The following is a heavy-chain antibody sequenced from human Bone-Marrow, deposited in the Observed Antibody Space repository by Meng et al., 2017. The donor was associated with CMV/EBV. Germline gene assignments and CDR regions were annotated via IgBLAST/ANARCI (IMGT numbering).Heavy chain of an antibody. D-gene: IGHD5-18*01. V-gene: IGHV3-33*01. Sequence: GESLKISCAASGFTFSSYGMHWVRQAPGKGLEWVAVIWYDGSNKYYADSVKGRFTISRDNSKNTLYLQMNSLRAEDTAVYYCASGTAMVPSYYYYYGMDVWGQGTTVTVSS. J-gene: IGHJ6*02. CDR1: GFTFSSYG. CDR3: ASGTAMVPSYYYYYGMDV. CDR2: IWYDGSNK.